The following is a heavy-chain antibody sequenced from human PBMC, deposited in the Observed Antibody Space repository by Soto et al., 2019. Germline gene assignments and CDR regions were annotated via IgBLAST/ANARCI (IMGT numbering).Heavy chain of an antibody. CDR1: GFTFSSYG. CDR2: ISYDGSNK. CDR3: AKEGWFDP. J-gene: IGHJ5*02. Sequence: QVQLVESGGGVVQPGRSLRLSCAASGFTFSSYGMHWVGKAPGKGLEWVAVISYDGSNKYYADSVKGRFTISRDNSKNTLYLQMNSLRAEDTAVYYCAKEGWFDPWGQGTLVTVSS. V-gene: IGHV3-30*18.